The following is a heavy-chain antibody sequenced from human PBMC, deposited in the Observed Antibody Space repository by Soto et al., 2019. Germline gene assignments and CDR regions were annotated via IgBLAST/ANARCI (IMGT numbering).Heavy chain of an antibody. J-gene: IGHJ3*02. CDR2: INPATGAA. Sequence: QLHLVQSGAVVKKPGASVTVSCSASGYPVTAYYMHWVRQAPGRGLEWMGGINPATGAAKYTQTFPGRVTMTRDTSTGTVFMELSGPTSEDTAVFYWARGGGVGVAGSAAFDMWGQGTLVTVSS. CDR3: ARGGGVGVAGSAAFDM. D-gene: IGHD3-3*01. CDR1: GYPVTAYY. V-gene: IGHV1-2*02.